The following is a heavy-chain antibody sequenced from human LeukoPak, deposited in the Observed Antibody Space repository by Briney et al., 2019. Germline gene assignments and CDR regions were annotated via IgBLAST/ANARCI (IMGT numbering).Heavy chain of an antibody. CDR2: ISSSSSYI. D-gene: IGHD2-15*01. CDR1: GFTFSSYS. J-gene: IGHJ6*02. Sequence: PGGSLRLSCAASGFTFSSYSMNWVRQAPGEALEWLSSISSSSSYIYYADSVKGRFTISRDNSKNTLYLQMNSLRAEDTAVYYCAKENIVVVVAAESGGYYGMDVWGQGTTVTVSS. CDR3: AKENIVVVVAAESGGYYGMDV. V-gene: IGHV3-21*01.